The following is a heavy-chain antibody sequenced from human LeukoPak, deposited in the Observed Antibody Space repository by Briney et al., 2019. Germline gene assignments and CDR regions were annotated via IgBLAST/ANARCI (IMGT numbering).Heavy chain of an antibody. CDR1: GFTFSSYW. CDR3: ARGDYYDSSGYYYINWYFDL. Sequence: GGSLRLSCAASGFTFSSYWMHWVRQAPGKGLVWVSRINSDGSSTSYADSVKGRFTISRDNAKNPLYLQMNSLRAEDTAVYYCARGDYYDSSGYYYINWYFDLWGRGTLVTVSS. D-gene: IGHD3-22*01. J-gene: IGHJ2*01. CDR2: INSDGSST. V-gene: IGHV3-74*01.